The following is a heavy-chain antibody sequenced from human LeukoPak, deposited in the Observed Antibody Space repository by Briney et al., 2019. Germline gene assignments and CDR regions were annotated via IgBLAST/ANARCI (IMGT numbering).Heavy chain of an antibody. CDR2: IYPGDSDT. CDR3: ARHGAVAGTEDYYYGMDV. Sequence: GESLKISCQGSGYSFNSYWIGWVRQMPGKGLEWMGIIYPGDSDTRYSPSFQGQVTISADKSISTAYLQWSSLKASDTAMYYCARHGAVAGTEDYYYGMDVWGQGTTVTVSS. D-gene: IGHD6-19*01. V-gene: IGHV5-51*01. CDR1: GYSFNSYW. J-gene: IGHJ6*02.